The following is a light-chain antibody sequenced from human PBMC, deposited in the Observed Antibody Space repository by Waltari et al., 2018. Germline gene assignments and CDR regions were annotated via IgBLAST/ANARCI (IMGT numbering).Light chain of an antibody. CDR1: SSDVGGYNY. CDR3: SSYTSSIVV. J-gene: IGLJ2*01. CDR2: DVS. Sequence: QSALTQPASVSGSPGQSITISCTGTSSDVGGYNYVSWYQQHPGKAPKLMIYDVSHRPAGVSKRFSGSKSGNTASLTSSGLQAEDEADYYCSSYTSSIVVFGGGTKLTVL. V-gene: IGLV2-14*03.